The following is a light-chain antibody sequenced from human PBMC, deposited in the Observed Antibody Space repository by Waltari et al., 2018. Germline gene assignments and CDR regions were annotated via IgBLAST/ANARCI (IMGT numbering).Light chain of an antibody. V-gene: IGLV2-14*03. Sequence: QSALTQPASVSGSPGQSITIYCTGTSSDVGGYNYVSWYQQHPGKAPKLMIYDVSNRPSGVSNRFSGSKSGNTASLTISGLQAEDEADYYCSSYTSSSTLEGVVFGGGTKLTVL. J-gene: IGLJ2*01. CDR2: DVS. CDR1: SSDVGGYNY. CDR3: SSYTSSSTLEGVV.